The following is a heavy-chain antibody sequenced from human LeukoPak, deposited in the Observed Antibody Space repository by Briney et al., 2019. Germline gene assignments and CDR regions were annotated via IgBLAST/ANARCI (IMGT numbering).Heavy chain of an antibody. Sequence: SETLSLTCSVSGDSISYFYWSWIRQAAGKGLEWIGRISASGSTDYNASLKSRVTMSVDTSKNQFSLKLSSVTAADTAVYYCARQTYYYGSGSYCFDYWGQGTLVTVSS. V-gene: IGHV4-4*07. CDR1: GDSISYFY. CDR2: ISASGST. D-gene: IGHD3-10*01. CDR3: ARQTYYYGSGSYCFDY. J-gene: IGHJ4*02.